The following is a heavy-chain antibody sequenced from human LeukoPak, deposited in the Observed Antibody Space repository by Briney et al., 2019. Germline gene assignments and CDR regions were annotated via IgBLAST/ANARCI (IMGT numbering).Heavy chain of an antibody. J-gene: IGHJ4*02. CDR3: AREPYYYDSSGYHYFDY. CDR1: GYTFTSYG. CDR2: IIPIFGTA. D-gene: IGHD3-22*01. Sequence: SVKVSCKASGYTFTSYGISWVRQAPGQGLEWMGGIIPIFGTANYAQRFQGRVTITTDESTSTAYMELSSLRSEDTAVYYCAREPYYYDSSGYHYFDYWAREPWSPSPQ. V-gene: IGHV1-69*05.